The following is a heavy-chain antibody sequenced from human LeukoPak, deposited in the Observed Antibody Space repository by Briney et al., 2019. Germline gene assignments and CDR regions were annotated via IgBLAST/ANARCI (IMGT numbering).Heavy chain of an antibody. CDR3: AGTTKWLSYVF. CDR1: GGSISSTNYY. D-gene: IGHD3-3*01. CDR2: IYYSGTT. Sequence: SETLSLTCTVSGGSISSTNYYWGWIRQPPGKGLEWIGSIYYSGTTNYNPSLKSRVTMSMDTSKNQLSLKLASLTAADTAVYYCAGTTKWLSYVFWGQGALVTVSS. J-gene: IGHJ4*02. V-gene: IGHV4-39*07.